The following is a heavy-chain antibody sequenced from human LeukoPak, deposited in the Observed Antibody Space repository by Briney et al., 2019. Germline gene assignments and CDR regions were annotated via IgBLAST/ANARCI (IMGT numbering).Heavy chain of an antibody. Sequence: ASVKVSCKASGYTFTGYYMHWVRQAPGQGLEWMGIINPSGGSTSYAQKFQGRVTMTRDTSTSTVYMELSSLRSEDTAVYYCARAPYYDSSGYYYEFDYWGQGTLVTVSS. CDR3: ARAPYYDSSGYYYEFDY. J-gene: IGHJ4*02. CDR1: GYTFTGYY. CDR2: INPSGGST. D-gene: IGHD3-22*01. V-gene: IGHV1-46*01.